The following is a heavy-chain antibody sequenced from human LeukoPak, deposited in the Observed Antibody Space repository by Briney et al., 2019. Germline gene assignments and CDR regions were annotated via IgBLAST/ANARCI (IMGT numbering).Heavy chain of an antibody. J-gene: IGHJ4*02. CDR3: ARDEVFGMVRGVIGPTDY. D-gene: IGHD3-10*01. V-gene: IGHV1-69*10. CDR1: GGTFSSYA. Sequence: ASVKVSCKASGGTFSSYAISWVRQAPGQGLEWMGGIVPILGIANYAQKFQGRVTITADKSTSTAYMELSSLRSEDTAVYYCARDEVFGMVRGVIGPTDYWGQGTLVPVSS. CDR2: IVPILGIA.